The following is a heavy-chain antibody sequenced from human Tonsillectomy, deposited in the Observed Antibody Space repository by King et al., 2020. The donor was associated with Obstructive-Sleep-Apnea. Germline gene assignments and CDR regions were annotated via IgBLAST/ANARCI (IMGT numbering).Heavy chain of an antibody. J-gene: IGHJ2*01. CDR2: IYSSGST. CDR1: GGSISSYY. Sequence: MQLQESGPGLVNPSETLSLACTVSGGSISSYYWSWIRQPPGKGLEWIGYIYSSGSTNYNPSLKSRVTISVDTSKNQFSLKLSSVTSADTAVYYCARHFYDSNGYGWLRYYDLWGRGTLVTVSS. V-gene: IGHV4-59*08. D-gene: IGHD3-22*01. CDR3: ARHFYDSNGYGWLRYYDL.